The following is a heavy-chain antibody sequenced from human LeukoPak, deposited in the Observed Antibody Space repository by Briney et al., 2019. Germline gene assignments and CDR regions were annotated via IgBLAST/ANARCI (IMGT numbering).Heavy chain of an antibody. CDR1: GFTFSSYA. V-gene: IGHV3-23*01. CDR3: ASGYCSSTSCHH. J-gene: IGHJ4*02. D-gene: IGHD2-2*03. CDR2: ISGSGGST. Sequence: PGGSLRLSCAASGFTFSSYAMSWVRQAPGKGLEWVSAISGSGGSTYYADSGKGRFTISRDNSKNTLYLQMNSLRAEDTAVYYCASGYCSSTSCHHWGQGTLVTVSS.